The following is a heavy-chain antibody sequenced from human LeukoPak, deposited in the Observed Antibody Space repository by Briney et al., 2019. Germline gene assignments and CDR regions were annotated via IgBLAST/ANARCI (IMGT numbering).Heavy chain of an antibody. V-gene: IGHV3-48*01. CDR2: ISTTGTI. J-gene: IGHJ4*02. D-gene: IGHD3-3*01. CDR1: GFTFSRFN. CDR3: ARDSLIFGVVTTFDY. Sequence: QAGGPLRLSCAASGFTFSRFNMNWLRQAPGKGLEWLSYISTTGTIYYAESVKGRFSISRDNAKNSLYLQMNSLRPEDTAVYYCARDSLIFGVVTTFDYWGQGTLVTVSS.